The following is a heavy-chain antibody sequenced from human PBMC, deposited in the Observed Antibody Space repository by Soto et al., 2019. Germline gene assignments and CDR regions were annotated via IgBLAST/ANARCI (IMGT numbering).Heavy chain of an antibody. Sequence: QITLKESGPTLVKPTQTLTLTCTFSGFSLSADGVGVGWIRQPPGQALEWLALIYWDDDKRYRLSLKSRLTITKDTSKNQVVLTMTNMDPVDTATYYCAHAYGGTSWPNDAFDVWGQGTVVTVSS. J-gene: IGHJ3*01. V-gene: IGHV2-5*02. D-gene: IGHD2-2*01. CDR3: AHAYGGTSWPNDAFDV. CDR1: GFSLSADGVG. CDR2: IYWDDDK.